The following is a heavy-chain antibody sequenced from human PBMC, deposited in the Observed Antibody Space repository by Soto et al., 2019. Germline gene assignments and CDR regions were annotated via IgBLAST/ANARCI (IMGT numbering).Heavy chain of an antibody. CDR3: AKGSIAAAGRGGYFGY. D-gene: IGHD6-13*01. CDR1: GFTFSSYA. Sequence: EVQLLESGGGLVQPGGSLRLSCAASGFTFSSYAMSWVRQAPGKGLAWVSAISGSGGGTYYADSVKGRFTISSDNPKNTLYLQMNSLRAEDTAVYYCAKGSIAAAGRGGYFGYWGQGTLVTVSS. CDR2: ISGSGGGT. J-gene: IGHJ4*02. V-gene: IGHV3-23*01.